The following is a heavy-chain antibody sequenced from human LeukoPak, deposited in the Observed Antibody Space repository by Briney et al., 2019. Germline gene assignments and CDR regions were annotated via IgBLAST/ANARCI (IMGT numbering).Heavy chain of an antibody. Sequence: PGGSRGLSCAASGFTFSSYSMNWVRQAPGKGLEWVSSISSSSSYIYYADSVKGRFTISRDNAKNSLYLQMNSLRAEDTAVYYCARFMKYQLLLDTTLDYWGQGTLVTVSS. J-gene: IGHJ4*02. D-gene: IGHD2-2*01. CDR3: ARFMKYQLLLDTTLDY. CDR2: ISSSSSYI. CDR1: GFTFSSYS. V-gene: IGHV3-21*01.